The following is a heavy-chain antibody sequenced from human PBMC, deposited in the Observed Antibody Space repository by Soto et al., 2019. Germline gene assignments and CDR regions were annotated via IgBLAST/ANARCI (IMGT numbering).Heavy chain of an antibody. CDR1: VYSFTSCC. V-gene: IGHV5-10-1*01. D-gene: IGHD1-1*01. CDR3: ARHQYRRSSGQS. Sequence: LGESVNLPRGVSVYSFTSCCNSWARDMRGRGREWGGGNDLRYSYTNYSPSFQGHVTISADKSISTAYLQWSSLKASDTAMYYCARHQYRRSSGQSWGQGTLVTVSS. J-gene: IGHJ5*01. CDR2: NDLRYSYT.